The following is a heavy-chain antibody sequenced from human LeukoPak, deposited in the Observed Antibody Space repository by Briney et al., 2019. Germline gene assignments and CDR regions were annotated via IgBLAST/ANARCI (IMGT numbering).Heavy chain of an antibody. Sequence: GGSLRLSCAASGFTFSNAWMSWVRQAPGKGLEWVGRIKSKTDGGTTDYAAPVKGRFTISRDDSKNTLYLQMNSLKTEDTAVYYCVRGAYSSSWLNFDYWGQGTLVTVSS. D-gene: IGHD6-13*01. J-gene: IGHJ4*02. V-gene: IGHV3-15*01. CDR2: IKSKTDGGTT. CDR1: GFTFSNAW. CDR3: VRGAYSSSWLNFDY.